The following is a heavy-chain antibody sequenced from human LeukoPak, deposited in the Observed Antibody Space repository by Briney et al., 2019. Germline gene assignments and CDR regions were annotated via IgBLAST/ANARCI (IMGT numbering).Heavy chain of an antibody. CDR3: ASGRGATNYYPVHFDY. V-gene: IGHV7-4-1*02. Sequence: GASVKVSCKASGHTFTSYAMNWVRQAPGQGLEWMGWINTNTGNPTYAQGFTGRFVFSLDTSVSTAYLQISSLKAEDTAVYYCASGRGATNYYPVHFDYWGQGTLVTVSS. CDR2: INTNTGNP. D-gene: IGHD5-12*01. CDR1: GHTFTSYA. J-gene: IGHJ4*02.